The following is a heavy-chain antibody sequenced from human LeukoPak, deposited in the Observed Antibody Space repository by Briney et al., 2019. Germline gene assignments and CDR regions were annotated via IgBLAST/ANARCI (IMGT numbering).Heavy chain of an antibody. CDR2: INHSGST. CDR3: ARYSSGWYGGGGDY. D-gene: IGHD6-19*01. J-gene: IGHJ4*02. V-gene: IGHV4-34*01. CDR1: GGSFSGYY. Sequence: SETLSLTCAVYGGSFSGYYWSWIRQPPGKGLEWIGEINHSGSTNYNPSLTSRVTISVDTSKNQFSLKLSSVTAADTAVYYCARYSSGWYGGGGDYWGQGTLVTVSS.